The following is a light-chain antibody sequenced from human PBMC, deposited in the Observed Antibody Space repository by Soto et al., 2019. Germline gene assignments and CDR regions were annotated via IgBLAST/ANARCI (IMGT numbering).Light chain of an antibody. J-gene: IGKJ4*01. CDR3: QQYNNWPLT. V-gene: IGKV3-15*01. CDR2: DAS. Sequence: EIVLTQSPGILSLSPGERASLSCGASQSISSNLAWYQQKPGQAPRLLIYDASTRATGIPARFSGSGSGTEFTLTISSLQSEDFAVYYCQQYNNWPLTFGGGTKVDI. CDR1: QSISSN.